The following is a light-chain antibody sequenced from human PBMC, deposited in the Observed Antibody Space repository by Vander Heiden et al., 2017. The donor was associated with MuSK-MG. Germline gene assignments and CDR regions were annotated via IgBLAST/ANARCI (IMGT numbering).Light chain of an antibody. V-gene: IGKV3-20*01. Sequence: IVLTQSPGTLSLSPGERATLSCRASQSVSSSYLAWYQQKPGQAPRLLINGAASRATGIPDGFSGSGSGTDFSLPTSSLEPEDFAVYYCQQYDSTSWIFGQGTKVEIK. CDR2: GAA. CDR3: QQYDSTSWI. CDR1: QSVSSSY. J-gene: IGKJ1*01.